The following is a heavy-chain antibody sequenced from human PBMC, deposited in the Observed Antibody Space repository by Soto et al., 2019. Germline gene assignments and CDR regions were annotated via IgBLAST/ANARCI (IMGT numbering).Heavy chain of an antibody. V-gene: IGHV5-51*01. D-gene: IGHD3-3*01. CDR3: ARGGVSTRPFDY. CDR2: IYPSDSDT. CDR1: GYNFAGYW. Sequence: GESLKISCKGSGYNFAGYWIAWVRQMPGKGLELMGIIYPSDSDTRYRPSFQGQVTISADKSISSAYLQWSSLRASDTAMYYCARGGVSTRPFDYWGQGTPVTVSS. J-gene: IGHJ4*02.